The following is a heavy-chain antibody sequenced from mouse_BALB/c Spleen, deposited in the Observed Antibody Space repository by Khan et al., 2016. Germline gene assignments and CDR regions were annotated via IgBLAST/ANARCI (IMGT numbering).Heavy chain of an antibody. Sequence: LQLQQSGAELMKPGASVKISCKATGYTFSSYWIEWVQQRPGHGLEWIGEILPGSGSTNYNEKFRGKATFTADTSSNTAYMQLRSLTSEDSAVHYCARTDRRGYFDYWGQGTTLTVSS. V-gene: IGHV1-9*01. CDR3: ARTDRRGYFDY. J-gene: IGHJ2*01. CDR1: GYTFSSYW. CDR2: ILPGSGST.